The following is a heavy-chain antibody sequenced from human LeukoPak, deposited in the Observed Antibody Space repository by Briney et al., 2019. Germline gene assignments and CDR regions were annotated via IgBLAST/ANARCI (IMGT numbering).Heavy chain of an antibody. CDR2: TCYRSKWFF. Sequence: SQTLSLTCAISGDSVSSTSSAWHWIRQSPSIGLEWLGRTCYRSKWFFDYAVSVRSRLTINPDTSTNQVSLQLTSVTPEDTAVYYGARRKSYESYYMDVWGKGTTVAVSS. CDR3: ARRKSYESYYMDV. D-gene: IGHD3-3*01. CDR1: GDSVSSTSSA. V-gene: IGHV6-1*01. J-gene: IGHJ6*03.